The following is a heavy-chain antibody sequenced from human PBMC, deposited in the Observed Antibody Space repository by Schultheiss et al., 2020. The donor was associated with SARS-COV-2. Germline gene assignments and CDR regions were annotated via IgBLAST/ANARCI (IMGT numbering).Heavy chain of an antibody. D-gene: IGHD3-3*01. J-gene: IGHJ6*02. V-gene: IGHV3-53*01. CDR3: ASHSTIFGVVPYYYYGMDV. Sequence: GGSLRLSCAASGLTVSSNHMSWVRQAPGKGLEWVSIIYRGDYTYYADSVKGRFTISRDNSRNTVYLQMNSLRAEDTAVYYCASHSTIFGVVPYYYYGMDVWGQGTTVTVSS. CDR2: IYRGDYT. CDR1: GLTVSSNH.